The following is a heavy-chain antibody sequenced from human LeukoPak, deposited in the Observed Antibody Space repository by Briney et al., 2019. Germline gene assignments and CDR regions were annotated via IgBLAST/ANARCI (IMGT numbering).Heavy chain of an antibody. CDR3: AKDREPIGDRGRSSWYRIGGSFDP. CDR2: IIGSVGST. D-gene: IGHD6-13*01. J-gene: IGHJ5*02. Sequence: QAGGSLRLSCPASGFTFSSYAMSWVRQAPGKGLEWVSAIIGSVGSTYYADSVKGRFTISRDNSKNTLYLQMNSLRAEDTAVYYCAKDREPIGDRGRSSWYRIGGSFDPWGQGTLVTVSS. V-gene: IGHV3-23*01. CDR1: GFTFSSYA.